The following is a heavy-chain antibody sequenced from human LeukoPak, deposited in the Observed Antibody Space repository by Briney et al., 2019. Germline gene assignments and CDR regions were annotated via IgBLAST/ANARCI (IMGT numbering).Heavy chain of an antibody. D-gene: IGHD6-13*01. CDR1: GGSISSGDYY. V-gene: IGHV4-39*07. CDR2: IYYSGST. Sequence: SETLSLTCTVSGGSISSGDYYWGWIRQPPWKGLECIGSIYYSGSTYYNPSLKSRVTISVDTSKNQFSLKLSSVTAADTAVYYCASLIAAAGSDAFDIWGQGTMVTVSS. J-gene: IGHJ3*02. CDR3: ASLIAAAGSDAFDI.